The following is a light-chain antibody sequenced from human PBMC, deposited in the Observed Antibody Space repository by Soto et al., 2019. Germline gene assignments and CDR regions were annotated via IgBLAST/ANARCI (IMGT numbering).Light chain of an antibody. CDR3: CSYAGSDILI. CDR1: SSDVGSYDL. J-gene: IGLJ2*01. V-gene: IGLV2-23*02. CDR2: EVN. Sequence: QSALTQPASVSGSPGQSITISCTGTSSDVGSYDLVSWYQHHSGKAPKIIIYEVNKRPSGISDRFSGSKSGNTASLTISGLQAEDEADYDCCSYAGSDILIFGGGTKVTVL.